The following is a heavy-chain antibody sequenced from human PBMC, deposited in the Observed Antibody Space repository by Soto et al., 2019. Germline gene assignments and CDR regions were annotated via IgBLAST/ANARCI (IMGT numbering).Heavy chain of an antibody. Sequence: SETLSLTCTVSGGSISSGDYYWSWIRQPPGKGLEWIGEINHSGSTNYNPSLKSRVTISVDTSKNQFSLKLSSVTAADTAVYYCARTQERRDGYILYYFDYWGQGTLVTVSS. V-gene: IGHV4-39*07. CDR3: ARTQERRDGYILYYFDY. J-gene: IGHJ4*02. CDR1: GGSISSGDYY. D-gene: IGHD5-12*01. CDR2: INHSGST.